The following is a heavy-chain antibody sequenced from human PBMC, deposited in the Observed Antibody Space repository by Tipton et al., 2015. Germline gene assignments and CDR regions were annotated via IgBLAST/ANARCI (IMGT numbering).Heavy chain of an antibody. CDR2: IYYSGST. Sequence: TLSLTCTVSGVYISSESYYWSWIRQPPGKGLEWIGYIYYSGSTYYNPSLKSRVTISVDTSKNQFSLKLSSVTAADTAVYYCARAPTTVTRYYYGMDVWGQGTTVTVSS. D-gene: IGHD4-17*01. V-gene: IGHV4-31*03. CDR3: ARAPTTVTRYYYGMDV. J-gene: IGHJ6*02. CDR1: GVYISSESYY.